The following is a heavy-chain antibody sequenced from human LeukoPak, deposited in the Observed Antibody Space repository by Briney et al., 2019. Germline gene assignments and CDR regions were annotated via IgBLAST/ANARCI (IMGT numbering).Heavy chain of an antibody. Sequence: SETLSLTCTVSGGSISSYYWSWIRQPPGKGLEWIGYIYYSGSTNYNPSLKSRVTISVDTSKNQFSLKLSSVTAADTAVYYCARHAFSASSLTTVTTFDYWGQGTLVTVSS. CDR1: GGSISSYY. J-gene: IGHJ4*02. D-gene: IGHD4-17*01. CDR3: ARHAFSASSLTTVTTFDY. V-gene: IGHV4-59*08. CDR2: IYYSGST.